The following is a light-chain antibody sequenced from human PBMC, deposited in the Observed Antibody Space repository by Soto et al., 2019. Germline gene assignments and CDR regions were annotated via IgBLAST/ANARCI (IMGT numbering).Light chain of an antibody. V-gene: IGLV2-14*01. Sequence: QSVLTQPASVSGSPEQSITISCSGTSSDVGGYDSVSWYQQHPGKAPKAMIYEVSNRPSGVSNRFSGSKYGNTASLTISGLQAEDEADYYCSSYTSSYTLVFGAGTKVTVL. CDR1: SSDVGGYDS. J-gene: IGLJ1*01. CDR3: SSYTSSYTLV. CDR2: EVS.